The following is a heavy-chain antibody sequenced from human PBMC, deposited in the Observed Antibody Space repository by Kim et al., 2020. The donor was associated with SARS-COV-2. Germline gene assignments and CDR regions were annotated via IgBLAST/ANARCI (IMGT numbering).Heavy chain of an antibody. V-gene: IGHV4-59*02. D-gene: IGHD3-3*01. Sequence: SETLSLTCTVSGGPVSNFWTWIRQPPGKGLEWIGYIRYTGRTEYNPSLRSRVTISIDTSKKQFSLELTSVTAAATAVYYCARIPDWSGGPFGYWGQGIL. J-gene: IGHJ4*02. CDR1: GGPVSNF. CDR3: ARIPDWSGGPFGY. CDR2: IRYTGRT.